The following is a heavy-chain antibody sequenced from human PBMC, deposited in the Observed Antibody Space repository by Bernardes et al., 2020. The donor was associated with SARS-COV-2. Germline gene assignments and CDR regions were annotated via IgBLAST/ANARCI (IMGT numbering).Heavy chain of an antibody. CDR3: TRVPPYSNSWWDAFDI. J-gene: IGHJ3*02. CDR2: IRSKANSYAT. V-gene: IGHV3-73*01. CDR1: GFTFSGSA. D-gene: IGHD6-13*01. Sequence: GSLRLSCAASGFTFSGSAMYWVRQASGKGLEWVGRIRSKANSYATAYAASVKGRFTISRDDSKNTAYLQMNSLKTEDTALYYGTRVPPYSNSWWDAFDIWGPETMVTISS.